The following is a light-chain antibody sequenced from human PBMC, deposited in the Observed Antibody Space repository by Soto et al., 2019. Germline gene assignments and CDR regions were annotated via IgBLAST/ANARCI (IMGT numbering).Light chain of an antibody. V-gene: IGKV3-15*01. CDR1: QSVSSN. CDR2: GAS. Sequence: EIVITQSPATLSVSPGERATLSCRASQSVSSNLAWYQQKPGQAPSLLIYGASTRATGIPARFSGSGSGTEFTLTISSLQSEDFAVYYCQQYNNWPPRGITFGPGTKVDIK. J-gene: IGKJ3*01. CDR3: QQYNNWPPRGIT.